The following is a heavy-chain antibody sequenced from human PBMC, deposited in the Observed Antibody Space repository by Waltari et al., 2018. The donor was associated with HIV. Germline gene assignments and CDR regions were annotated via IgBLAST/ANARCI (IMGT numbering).Heavy chain of an antibody. V-gene: IGHV3-74*03. CDR1: GFTFGDYW. CDR2: INIYWMRP. CDR3: ARSRAMAGLLDH. Sequence: EVQLGESGGGLVQPGGSVRLSCGASGFTFGDYWMHWVRQSPGKVLVGVSRINIYWMRPPYADSVKGRFTISKDDAKNTLYLQMNSLRTEDTAVYYCARSRAMAGLLDHWGQGTLVTVSA. D-gene: IGHD3-3*01. J-gene: IGHJ4*02.